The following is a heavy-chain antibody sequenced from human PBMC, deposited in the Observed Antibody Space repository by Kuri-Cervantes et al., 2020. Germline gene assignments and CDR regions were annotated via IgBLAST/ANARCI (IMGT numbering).Heavy chain of an antibody. CDR1: GGSISSGNYY. Sequence: SETLSLTCTVSGGSISSGNYYWGWIRQAPGKGLEWIGGFYLSGSTYNNPSLRSRVTISSDTSKNQFSLKLSSVTAADTAVYYCARLPYYGYYYYMDVWGKGTTVTVSS. D-gene: IGHD3-10*01. CDR2: FYLSGST. J-gene: IGHJ6*03. V-gene: IGHV4-39*07. CDR3: ARLPYYGYYYYMDV.